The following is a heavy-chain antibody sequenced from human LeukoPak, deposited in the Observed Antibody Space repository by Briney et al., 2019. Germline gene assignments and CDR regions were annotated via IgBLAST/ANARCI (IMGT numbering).Heavy chain of an antibody. J-gene: IGHJ4*02. CDR2: IYISGST. Sequence: SATLSLTCAVSAASITSFHSTWVRPPAGGGLGWIVLIYISGSTPSNPSLQSRVAMSVDAIKYQPSLTLSYVTAADADTYYCDSKDGDDWGKGTLVTVSS. CDR1: AASITSFH. D-gene: IGHD5-18*01. CDR3: DSKDGDD. V-gene: IGHV4-4*07.